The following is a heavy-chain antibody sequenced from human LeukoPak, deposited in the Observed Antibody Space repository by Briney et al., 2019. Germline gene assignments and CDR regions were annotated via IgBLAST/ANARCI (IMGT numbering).Heavy chain of an antibody. CDR2: IYSGGTT. V-gene: IGHV3-53*01. Sequence: GGSLRLSCAASGFSVSSNYMSWVRQAPGKGLEWVSIIYSGGTTYYADSVKGRFTISRDNSKNTLYLQMNSLRAEDTAVYYCARECGSGMDYFYPWGQGTLVTVST. CDR3: ARECGSGMDYFYP. D-gene: IGHD3-10*01. CDR1: GFSVSSNY. J-gene: IGHJ5*02.